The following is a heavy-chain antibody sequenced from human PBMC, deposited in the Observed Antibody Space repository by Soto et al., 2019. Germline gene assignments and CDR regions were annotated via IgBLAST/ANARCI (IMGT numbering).Heavy chain of an antibody. D-gene: IGHD2-2*01. J-gene: IGHJ4*02. CDR3: ARAAANIDY. Sequence: WTWIRQHPGKGLEWIGYISYSGSTVYNPSLESRVTISVDTSKNQFSLNLSSVTAADTAVYCCARAAANIDYWGQGTLVTVSS. V-gene: IGHV4-31*02. CDR2: ISYSGST.